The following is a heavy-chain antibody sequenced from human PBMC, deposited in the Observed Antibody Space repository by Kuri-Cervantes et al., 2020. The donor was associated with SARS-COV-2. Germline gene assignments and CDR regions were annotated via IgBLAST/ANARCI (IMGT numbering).Heavy chain of an antibody. CDR3: ATYDLQYGYYFDY. Sequence: GSLRLSCTVSGGSISSYYWSWIRQPPGKGLEWIGYIYHSGSTYYNPSLKSRVTISVDRSKNQFSLKLSSVTAADTAVYYCATYDLQYGYYFDYWGQGTLVPSPQ. D-gene: IGHD4-11*01. CDR2: IYHSGST. CDR1: GGSISSYY. V-gene: IGHV4-59*12. J-gene: IGHJ4*02.